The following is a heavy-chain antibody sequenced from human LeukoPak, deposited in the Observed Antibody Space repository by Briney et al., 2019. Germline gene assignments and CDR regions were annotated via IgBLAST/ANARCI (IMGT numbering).Heavy chain of an antibody. V-gene: IGHV3-33*01. D-gene: IGHD6-13*01. Sequence: GGSLRLSCAASGFTFSSYGMHWVRQAPGKVLEWVAVIWYDGSNKYYADSVKGRFTISRDNSKNTLYLQMNSLRAEDTAVYYCARDRSQTPFDYWGQGTLVTVSS. CDR2: IWYDGSNK. J-gene: IGHJ4*02. CDR1: GFTFSSYG. CDR3: ARDRSQTPFDY.